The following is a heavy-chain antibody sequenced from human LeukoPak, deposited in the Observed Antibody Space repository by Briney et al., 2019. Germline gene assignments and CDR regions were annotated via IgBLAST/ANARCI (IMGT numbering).Heavy chain of an antibody. CDR3: ARGYSGSFDAFDI. CDR2: IYSGGST. J-gene: IGHJ3*02. CDR1: GFTVSSNY. D-gene: IGHD1-26*01. V-gene: IGHV3-53*01. Sequence: GGSLRLSCAASGFTVSSNYMSWVRQAPGKGLEWVSVIYSGGSTYYADSVKGRSTISRDNSKNTLYLQMNSLRAEDTAVYYCARGYSGSFDAFDIWGQGTMVTVSS.